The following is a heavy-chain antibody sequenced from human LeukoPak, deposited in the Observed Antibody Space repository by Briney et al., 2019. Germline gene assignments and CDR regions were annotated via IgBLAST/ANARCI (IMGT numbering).Heavy chain of an antibody. CDR2: FSYTGST. D-gene: IGHD3-10*01. V-gene: IGHV4-39*07. Sequence: SETLSLTCTVSGDSFNSNSHYWGWVRQPPGKGLEWIGSFSYTGSTPYNPSLMSRVTISVDTSKNQFSLKLNSVTAADTAVYYCARAAGGASQYFDFWGQGTLVTVSS. J-gene: IGHJ4*02. CDR3: ARAAGGASQYFDF. CDR1: GDSFNSNSHY.